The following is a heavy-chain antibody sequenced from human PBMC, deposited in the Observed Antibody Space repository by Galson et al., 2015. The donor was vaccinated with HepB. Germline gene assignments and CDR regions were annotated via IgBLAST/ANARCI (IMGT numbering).Heavy chain of an antibody. CDR3: AKDRYCGDDRCPPDY. J-gene: IGHJ4*02. D-gene: IGHD2-21*01. CDR2: ISGSGVYT. Sequence: SLRLSCAASGFTFSSYSMSWVRQAPGKGLEWVSSISGSGVYTYYADSVKGRFTISRDNSKNMLYPQMNSLRAEDTAIYYCAKDRYCGDDRCPPDYWGQGTLVTVSS. CDR1: GFTFSSYS. V-gene: IGHV3-23*01.